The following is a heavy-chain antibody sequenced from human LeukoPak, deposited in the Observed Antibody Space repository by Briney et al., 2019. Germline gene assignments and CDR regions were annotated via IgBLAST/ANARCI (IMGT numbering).Heavy chain of an antibody. CDR2: INHSGST. Sequence: SETLSLTCAVYGGSFSGYYWSRIRQPPGKGLEWIGEINHSGSTNYNPSLKSRVTISVDTSKNQFSLKLSSVTAADTAVYYCARGPRAYCSGGSCYFDYWGQGTLVTVSS. V-gene: IGHV4-34*01. CDR1: GGSFSGYY. D-gene: IGHD2-15*01. CDR3: ARGPRAYCSGGSCYFDY. J-gene: IGHJ4*02.